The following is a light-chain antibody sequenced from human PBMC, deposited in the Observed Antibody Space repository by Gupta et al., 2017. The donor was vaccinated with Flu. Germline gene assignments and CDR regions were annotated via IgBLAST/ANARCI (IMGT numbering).Light chain of an antibody. Sequence: IVVNQSSDSLAVAPGERAPINCKSSPSAFDRINNRKYLAWYQQKPGQPPKLLIYGASTRESGVPDRFSGSGSGTDFTLTISSLQAEDLALYYCQQYYSSSWTFGQGTKVEIK. CDR2: GAS. V-gene: IGKV4-1*01. J-gene: IGKJ1*01. CDR3: QQYYSSSWT. CDR1: PSAFDRINNRKY.